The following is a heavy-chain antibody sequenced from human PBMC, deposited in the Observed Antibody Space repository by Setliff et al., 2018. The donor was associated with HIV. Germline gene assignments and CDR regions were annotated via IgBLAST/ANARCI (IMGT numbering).Heavy chain of an antibody. Sequence: ASETLSLTCTVSGGSIGGYYWSWIRQPPGTGLEWLGCIYSGGSTNYNPSLESRVTISVDTSKNQFSLKLSSVTAADTAVYYCARHKSQPYYFDYWGQGTLVTVSS. CDR2: IYSGGST. CDR3: ARHKSQPYYFDY. CDR1: GGSIGGYY. J-gene: IGHJ4*02. V-gene: IGHV4-59*08.